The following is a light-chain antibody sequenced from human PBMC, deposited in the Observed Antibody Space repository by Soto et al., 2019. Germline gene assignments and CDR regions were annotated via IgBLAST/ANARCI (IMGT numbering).Light chain of an antibody. CDR2: GAS. J-gene: IGKJ4*01. CDR3: QMYGVLAVT. V-gene: IGKV3-20*01. Sequence: EIVLTQSPGTLSLSPGERATLSCRASQSVTTNYFAWYQQKPGQAPRLLIYGASSRVTGIPDRFSGSGSGTVFTLSILSLVRQDSAVYNFQMYGVLAVTVGGVTNGEI. CDR1: QSVTTNY.